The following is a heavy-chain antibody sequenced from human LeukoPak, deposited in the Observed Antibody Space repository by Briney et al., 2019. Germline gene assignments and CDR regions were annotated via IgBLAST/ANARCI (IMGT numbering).Heavy chain of an antibody. CDR1: GFTFSSYG. J-gene: IGHJ5*02. CDR3: ARRYYYDSSGFPPYNWFDP. D-gene: IGHD3-22*01. Sequence: GGSLRLSCAASGFTFSSYGMSWVRQAPGKGLEWVSAISGSGGSTYYADSVKGRFTISRDNSKNTLYLQMNILRPEDTAVYYCARRYYYDSSGFPPYNWFDPWGQGTLVTVSS. V-gene: IGHV3-23*01. CDR2: ISGSGGST.